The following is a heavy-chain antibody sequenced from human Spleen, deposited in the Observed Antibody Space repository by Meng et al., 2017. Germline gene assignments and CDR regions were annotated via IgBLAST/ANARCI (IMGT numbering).Heavy chain of an antibody. D-gene: IGHD5-12*01. CDR2: TTSSGNNI. CDR1: GFTFSSYE. V-gene: IGHV3-48*03. CDR3: ARGMNSGHKYYYYYGMDV. Sequence: GESLKISCAASGFTFSSYEMNWVRQAPGKGLEWLSYTTSSGNNIYYADSVRGRFTISRDNARNSLYLQMNSLRADDTAVYYCARGMNSGHKYYYYYGMDVWGQGTTVTVSS. J-gene: IGHJ6*02.